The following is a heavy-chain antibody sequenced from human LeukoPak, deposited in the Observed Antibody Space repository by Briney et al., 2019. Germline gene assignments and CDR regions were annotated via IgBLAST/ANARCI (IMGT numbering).Heavy chain of an antibody. CDR3: ARATTVTTKDYYYYMDV. D-gene: IGHD4-17*01. CDR1: GYTFTGYY. J-gene: IGHJ6*03. CDR2: INPNSGGT. V-gene: IGHV1-2*02. Sequence: HGASVKVSCKASGYTFTGYYMHWVRQAPGQGLEWMGWINPNSGGTNYAQKFQGRVTMTRDTSISTAYMELSRLRSDDTAVYYCARATTVTTKDYYYYMDVWGKGTTVTVYS.